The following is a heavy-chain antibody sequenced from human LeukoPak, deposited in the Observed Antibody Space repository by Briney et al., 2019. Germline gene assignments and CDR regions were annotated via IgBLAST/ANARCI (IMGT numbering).Heavy chain of an antibody. D-gene: IGHD2-15*01. CDR1: GGSISSGGYY. V-gene: IGHV4-31*03. J-gene: IGHJ4*02. CDR3: ARDPEADPYFDY. CDR2: IYYSGST. Sequence: SETLSLTCTVSGGSISSGGYYWSWIRQHPGKGLEWIGYIYYSGSTYYNPSLKSRVTISVDTSKNQFSLRLSSVTAAGTAVYYCARDPEADPYFDYWGQGTLVTVSS.